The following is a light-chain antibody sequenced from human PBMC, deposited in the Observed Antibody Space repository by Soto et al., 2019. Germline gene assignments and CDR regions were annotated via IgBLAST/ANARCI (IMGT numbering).Light chain of an antibody. CDR2: GAS. CDR1: QSVSSN. Sequence: EIVMTQSPATLSVSPGERATLSCRASQSVSSNLAWYQQKPGQAPRLLIYGASTRATGIPARFSGSGSGTEFTLTISSLQSEEFAVYYCQPYNNWPPMAFGQGTKVEIK. V-gene: IGKV3-15*01. J-gene: IGKJ1*01. CDR3: QPYNNWPPMA.